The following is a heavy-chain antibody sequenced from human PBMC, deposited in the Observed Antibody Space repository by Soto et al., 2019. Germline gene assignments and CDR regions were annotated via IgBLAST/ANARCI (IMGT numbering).Heavy chain of an antibody. CDR3: ARDFGVVVAATLLSGTYYFDY. D-gene: IGHD2-15*01. CDR1: GYSISSGYY. J-gene: IGHJ4*02. V-gene: IGHV4-38-2*02. Sequence: SETLSLTCAVSGYSISSGYYWGWIRQPPGKGLEWIGSIYHSGSTYYNPSLKSRVTISVDTSKNQFSLKLSSVTAADTAVYYCARDFGVVVAATLLSGTYYFDYWGQGTLVTVSS. CDR2: IYHSGST.